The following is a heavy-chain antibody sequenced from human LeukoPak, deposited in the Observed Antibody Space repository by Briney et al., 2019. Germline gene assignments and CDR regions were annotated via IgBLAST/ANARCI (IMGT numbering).Heavy chain of an antibody. CDR3: ARGGMWDYFDY. V-gene: IGHV3-53*01. CDR1: GFTVSSNY. J-gene: IGHJ4*02. CDR2: IYSGGGT. Sequence: GGSLRLSCAASGFTVSSNYMTWVRQAPGKGLECVSVIYSGGGTYYADSVKGRFTISRDNSKNTLYLQMNSLRAEDTAVYYCARGGMWDYFDYWGQGTLVTVSS. D-gene: IGHD1-26*01.